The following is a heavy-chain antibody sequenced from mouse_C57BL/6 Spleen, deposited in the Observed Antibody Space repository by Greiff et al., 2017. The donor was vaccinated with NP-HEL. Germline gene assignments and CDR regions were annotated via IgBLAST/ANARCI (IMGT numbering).Heavy chain of an antibody. V-gene: IGHV8-8*01. J-gene: IGHJ1*03. CDR3: ARIITTVPHWYFDV. Sequence: LQQSGPGILQPSQTLSLTCSFSGFSLSTFGMGVGWIRQPSGKGLEWLAHIWWDDDKYYNPALKSRLTISKDTSKNQVFLKSANVDTADTATYYCARIITTVPHWYFDVWGTGTTVTVSS. CDR1: GFSLSTFGMG. D-gene: IGHD1-1*01. CDR2: IWWDDDK.